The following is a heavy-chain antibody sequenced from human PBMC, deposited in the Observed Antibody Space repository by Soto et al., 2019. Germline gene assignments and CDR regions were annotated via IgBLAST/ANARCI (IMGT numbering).Heavy chain of an antibody. CDR2: IKSETDGATT. V-gene: IGHV3-15*07. D-gene: IGHD3-16*02. Sequence: PGGSLRPASVASVFSPCNAVMNSVCQGLEKGLESVRRIKSETDGATTDYAAPVKGRFTISRDDSKNTLYLQMNSLKTEDTAVYYCTTVRGLLRLRELSSDYWGQRT. CDR3: TTVRGLLRLRELSSDY. CDR1: VFSPCNAV. J-gene: IGHJ4*02.